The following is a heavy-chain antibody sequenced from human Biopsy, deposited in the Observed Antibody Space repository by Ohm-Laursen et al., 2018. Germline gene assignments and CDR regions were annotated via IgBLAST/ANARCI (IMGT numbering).Heavy chain of an antibody. V-gene: IGHV1-46*01. J-gene: IGHJ6*02. CDR2: INPTGGTT. D-gene: IGHD3-9*01. CDR1: GYSFTKYY. CDR3: ARDETGSSVFGPYYYGMDV. Sequence: ASVKVSCKASGYSFTKYYINWVRQAPGPGLEWMGIINPTGGTTSYAEKFQGGVTLTSDTSTGTVYLELNSLIYEDTALYYCARDETGSSVFGPYYYGMDVWGQGTTVTVSS.